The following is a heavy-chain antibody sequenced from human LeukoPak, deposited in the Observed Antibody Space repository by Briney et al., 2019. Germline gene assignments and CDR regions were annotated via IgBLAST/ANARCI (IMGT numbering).Heavy chain of an antibody. CDR3: ARASGSYYGAFDI. CDR2: ISGSGGST. D-gene: IGHD1-26*01. V-gene: IGHV3-23*01. J-gene: IGHJ3*02. CDR1: GFTFSSYG. Sequence: PGGSLRLSCAASGFTFSSYGMSWVRQAPGKGLEWVSAISGSGGSTYHADSVKGRFTISRDNAKNSLYLQMNSLRAEDTAVYYCARASGSYYGAFDIWGQGTMVTVSS.